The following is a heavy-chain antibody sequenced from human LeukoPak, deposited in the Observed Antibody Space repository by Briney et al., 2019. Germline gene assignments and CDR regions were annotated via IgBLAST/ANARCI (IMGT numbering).Heavy chain of an antibody. Sequence: PETLSLTCKVSGGSISGYYWSWIRQPAGKGLEWIGRLDSSGSTNYNSSLKSRVTMSIDRSQFSLRLTSVTAADTAIYYCARGTSCGSKCFFDYWGQGILVTVSS. V-gene: IGHV4-4*07. CDR3: ARGTSCGSKCFFDY. CDR1: GGSISGYY. D-gene: IGHD2-21*01. J-gene: IGHJ4*02. CDR2: LDSSGST.